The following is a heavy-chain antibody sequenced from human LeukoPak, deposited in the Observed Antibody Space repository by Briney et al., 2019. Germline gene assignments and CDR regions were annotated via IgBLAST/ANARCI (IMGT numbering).Heavy chain of an antibody. D-gene: IGHD2-8*01. V-gene: IGHV4-30-4*08. CDR1: GGSISSGDYY. CDR2: IYYSGST. Sequence: KTSETLSLTCTVSGGSISSGDYYWSWIRQPPGKGLEWIGYIYYSGSTYYNPSLKSRVTISVDTSKNQFSLKLSSVTAADTAVYYCARLYEGDWYFDLWGRGTLVTVSS. CDR3: ARLYEGDWYFDL. J-gene: IGHJ2*01.